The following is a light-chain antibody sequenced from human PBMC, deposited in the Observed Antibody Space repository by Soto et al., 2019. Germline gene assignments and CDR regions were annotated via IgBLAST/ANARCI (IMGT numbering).Light chain of an antibody. CDR2: ASS. Sequence: DIQMTQSPSSLSASVGDRVTISCRASQSLRTYLNWYQQKPGEAPKFLIHASSTLHTGVPSRFSGSGSGTEFTLTISSLQPEDFSTYFCHQSFTTPWTFGQVTKVELK. CDR1: QSLRTY. J-gene: IGKJ1*01. V-gene: IGKV1-39*01. CDR3: HQSFTTPWT.